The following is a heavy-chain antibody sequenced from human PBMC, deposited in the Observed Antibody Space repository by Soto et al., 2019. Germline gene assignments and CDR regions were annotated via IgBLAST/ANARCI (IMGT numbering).Heavy chain of an antibody. CDR2: VYYNENT. V-gene: IGHV4-39*01. Sequence: YYWGWIRQPPGKGLEWIGTVYYNENTYYNPSLRSRVAISVDTAKNQFSLNLRSVTAADTAVYFCARRERYYGSPGWFDPWGQGTLVTVSS. CDR1: YY. CDR3: ARRERYYGSPGWFDP. D-gene: IGHD3-10*01. J-gene: IGHJ5*01.